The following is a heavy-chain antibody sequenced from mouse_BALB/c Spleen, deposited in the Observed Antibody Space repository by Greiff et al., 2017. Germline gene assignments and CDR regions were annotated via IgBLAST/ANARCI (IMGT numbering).Heavy chain of an antibody. CDR3: ARGDGNYNYAMDY. Sequence: QVHVKQPGAELVKPGAPVKLSCKASGYTFTSYWMNWVKQRPGRGLEWIGRIDPSDSETHYNQKFKDKATLTVDKSSSTAYIQLSSLTSEDSAVYYCARGDGNYNYAMDYWGQGTSVTVSS. D-gene: IGHD2-1*01. CDR2: IDPSDSET. CDR1: GYTFTSYW. J-gene: IGHJ4*01. V-gene: IGHV1-69*02.